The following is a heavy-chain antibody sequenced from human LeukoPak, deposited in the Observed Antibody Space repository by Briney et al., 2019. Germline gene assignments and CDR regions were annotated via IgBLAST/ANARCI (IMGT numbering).Heavy chain of an antibody. CDR3: AKSGYNGHDRPH. CDR2: ISDSGRSS. V-gene: IGHV3-23*01. Sequence: GGSLRLSCSVSGFTFSSNAMSWLRQAPGKGLEWVSVISDSGRSSNYADSVRGRFTISRDNSKNTLYLQMNSLTADDTAVYYCAKSGYNGHDRPHWGLGTLVTVS. D-gene: IGHD5-12*01. J-gene: IGHJ4*02. CDR1: GFTFSSNA.